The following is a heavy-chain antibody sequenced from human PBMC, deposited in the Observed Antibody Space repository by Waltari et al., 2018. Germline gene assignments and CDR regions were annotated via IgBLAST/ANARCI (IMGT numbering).Heavy chain of an antibody. CDR3: AKDPAVGGYYMDV. CDR2: ISDDVSNK. D-gene: IGHD2-2*01. J-gene: IGHJ6*03. CDR1: GFTFSNYG. Sequence: QVQLVESGGGVVQPGGSLRLSCVASGFTFSNYGMHWVRQAPDKGLEWVAVISDDVSNKFYADSVKGRFTISRDNSKNTLYLQMNSLRAEDTAIYYCAKDPAVGGYYMDVGGKGTTVTISS. V-gene: IGHV3-30*18.